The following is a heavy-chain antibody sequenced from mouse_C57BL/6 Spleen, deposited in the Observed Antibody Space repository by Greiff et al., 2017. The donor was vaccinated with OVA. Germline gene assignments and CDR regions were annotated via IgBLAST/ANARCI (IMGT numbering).Heavy chain of an antibody. J-gene: IGHJ2*01. Sequence: QVQLQQPGAELVKPGASVKLSCKASGYTFTSYWMQWVKQRPGQGLEWIGEIDPSDSYNNYNQKFKGKATLTVDTSSSTAYMQLSSLTSEDSAVYYCAKGGGHFDYWGQGTTLTVSS. V-gene: IGHV1-50*01. CDR1: GYTFTSYW. CDR2: IDPSDSYN. CDR3: AKGGGHFDY.